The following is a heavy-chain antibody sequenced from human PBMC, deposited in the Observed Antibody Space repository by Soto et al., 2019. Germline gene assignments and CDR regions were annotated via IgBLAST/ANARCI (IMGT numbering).Heavy chain of an antibody. D-gene: IGHD2-2*01. CDR1: GFSLTTSGVG. V-gene: IGHV2-5*01. Sequence: QITLKESGPALVKPTQTLTLTCTFSGFSLTTSGVGVCWIRQPPGKALEWLALSYWNDGKRYSPSLKSRRTITKVTSKNQVVLTVTNLDPADTATYYGAHSAIYTSTWIYFAQWGHGTLVTVT. CDR3: AHSAIYTSTWIYFAQ. CDR2: SYWNDGK. J-gene: IGHJ4*01.